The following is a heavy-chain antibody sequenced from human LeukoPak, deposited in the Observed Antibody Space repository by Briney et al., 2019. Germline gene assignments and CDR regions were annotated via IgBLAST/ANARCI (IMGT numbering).Heavy chain of an antibody. D-gene: IGHD6-13*01. CDR2: FTSSGTT. V-gene: IGHV3-23*01. Sequence: GGTLRLSCAASGLTFRSYGMGWVRQAPGKGLEWVSSFTSSGTTNYAEFVKDRFVISRDNSKDTLFLQMNSLRVEDTAVYYCASRIGTAGRGLDPWGQGTLVTVSS. CDR3: ASRIGTAGRGLDP. J-gene: IGHJ5*02. CDR1: GLTFRSYG.